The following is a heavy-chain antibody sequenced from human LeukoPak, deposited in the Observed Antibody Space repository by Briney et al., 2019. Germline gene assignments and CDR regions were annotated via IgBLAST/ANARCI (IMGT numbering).Heavy chain of an antibody. CDR3: ARLIAVAGNRNFDY. CDR1: GFTVSSNY. Sequence: AGGSLRLSCAASGFTVSSNYMNWVRQAPGKGLEWVSLIYSGSNTNYADSVKGRFTISRDSSKNTLYLQMNSLRVEDTAVYYCARLIAVAGNRNFDYWGQGTLVTVSS. V-gene: IGHV3-53*01. D-gene: IGHD6-19*01. J-gene: IGHJ4*02. CDR2: IYSGSNT.